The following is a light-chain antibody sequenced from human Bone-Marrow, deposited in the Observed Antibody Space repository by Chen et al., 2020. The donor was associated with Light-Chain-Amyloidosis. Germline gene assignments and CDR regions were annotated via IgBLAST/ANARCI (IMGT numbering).Light chain of an antibody. CDR2: GAS. CDR1: QSGSSSY. V-gene: IGKV3-20*01. J-gene: IGKJ2*01. CDR3: QQHGGSPPYT. Sequence: EIVLTQSPGTLSLSPGERATLSCRASQSGSSSYLAWYPQKPGQAPRLLIYGASNRATGIPDRFSGSGSGTDFTLTISRLEPEDFAVYYCQQHGGSPPYTFGQGTKLEIK.